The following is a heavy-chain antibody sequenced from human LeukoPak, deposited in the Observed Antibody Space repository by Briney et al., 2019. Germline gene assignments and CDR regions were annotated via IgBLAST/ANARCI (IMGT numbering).Heavy chain of an antibody. CDR3: TRLGGDGYNSGYFDY. D-gene: IGHD5-24*01. V-gene: IGHV3-73*01. Sequence: GGSLRLSCAASGFTFSGSAMHWVRQASGKGLEWVGRIRIKANSYATAYAASVKGRFTISRDDSKNTAYLQMNSLKTEDTAVYYCTRLGGDGYNSGYFDYWGQGTLVTVSS. CDR2: IRIKANSYAT. J-gene: IGHJ4*02. CDR1: GFTFSGSA.